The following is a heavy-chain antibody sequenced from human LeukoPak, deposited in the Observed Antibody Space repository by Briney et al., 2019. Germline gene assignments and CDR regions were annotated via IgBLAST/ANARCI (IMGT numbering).Heavy chain of an antibody. D-gene: IGHD3-16*01. Sequence: PGGSLRLSCAASGFTFSNHAMNWVRQAPGRGLEWVSTISVSGGSTYYADSVKGRFTISRDYSKNTLYLQMNSLRAEDTAVYYCAKDLQDQNLSYFDYWGQGTLVTVSS. V-gene: IGHV3-23*01. CDR3: AKDLQDQNLSYFDY. J-gene: IGHJ4*02. CDR1: GFTFSNHA. CDR2: ISVSGGST.